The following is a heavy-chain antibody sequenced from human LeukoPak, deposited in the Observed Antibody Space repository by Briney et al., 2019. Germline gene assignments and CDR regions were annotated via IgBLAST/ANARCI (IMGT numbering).Heavy chain of an antibody. CDR2: IYTSGST. CDR1: GGSISSYY. V-gene: IGHV4-4*09. CDR3: ARQGLPNWFDP. D-gene: IGHD5-12*01. Sequence: SETLSLTCTVSGGSISSYYWSWIRQPPGKGLEWIGYIYTSGSTNYNPSLKSRVTISVDTSKNQFSLKLSSVTAADTAVYYCARQGLPNWFDPWGQGTLVTVSS. J-gene: IGHJ5*02.